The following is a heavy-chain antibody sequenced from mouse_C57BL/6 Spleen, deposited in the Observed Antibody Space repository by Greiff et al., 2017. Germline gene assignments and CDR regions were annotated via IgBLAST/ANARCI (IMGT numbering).Heavy chain of an antibody. Sequence: QVQLQQSGAELVRPGASVTLSCKASGYTFTDYEMHWVKQTPVHGLAWIGDIYPATGGTAYNQKFKDKAILTADNSSSTAYMQLRSLTSEDSAVYYCHPRRRSPFAYWGQGTLVTVSA. V-gene: IGHV1-15*01. CDR3: HPRRRSPFAY. CDR1: GYTFTDYE. CDR2: IYPATGGT. J-gene: IGHJ3*01. D-gene: IGHD3-1*01.